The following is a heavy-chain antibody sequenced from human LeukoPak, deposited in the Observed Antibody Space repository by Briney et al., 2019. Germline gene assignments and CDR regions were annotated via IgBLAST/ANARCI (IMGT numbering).Heavy chain of an antibody. Sequence: GRSLRLSCAASGFTFDDYAMHWVRQAPGKGLEWVSGISWNSGSIGYADSVKGRFTISRDNAKNSLYLQMNSLRAEDTALYYCAKDRATAHYYYMDVWGKGTTVTVSS. J-gene: IGHJ6*03. CDR2: ISWNSGSI. CDR1: GFTFDDYA. D-gene: IGHD5-24*01. CDR3: AKDRATAHYYYMDV. V-gene: IGHV3-9*01.